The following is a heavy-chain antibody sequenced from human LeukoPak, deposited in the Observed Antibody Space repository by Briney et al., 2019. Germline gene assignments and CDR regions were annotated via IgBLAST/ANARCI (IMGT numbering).Heavy chain of an antibody. CDR3: ANTGYSYGPAAFDI. Sequence: GESLKISCKGSGYRFTSYWIGWVRQMPGKGLEWMGIIYPGDSDTRYSPSFQGQITISVDKSISTAYVQWSSLKASDTAMYYCANTGYSYGPAAFDIWGQGTMVTVSS. J-gene: IGHJ3*02. CDR2: IYPGDSDT. V-gene: IGHV5-51*06. CDR1: GYRFTSYW. D-gene: IGHD5-18*01.